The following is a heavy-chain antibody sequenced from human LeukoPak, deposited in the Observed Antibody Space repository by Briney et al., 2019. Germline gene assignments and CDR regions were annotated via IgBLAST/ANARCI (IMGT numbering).Heavy chain of an antibody. CDR2: INWNSGST. CDR1: GFTFGDYG. J-gene: IGHJ3*01. Sequence: RPGGSLRLSCAASGFTFGDYGMSWVRQAPGKGLEWVSGINWNSGSTCYADSVKGRFTISRDNAKNSLYLQMNSLRAEDTALYYWARGTWAADAFDFWGEGKMVTVSS. CDR3: ARGTWAADAFDF. V-gene: IGHV3-20*04. D-gene: IGHD1-1*01.